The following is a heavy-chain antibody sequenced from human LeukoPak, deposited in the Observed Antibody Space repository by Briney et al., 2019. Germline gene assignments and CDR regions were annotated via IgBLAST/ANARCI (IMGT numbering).Heavy chain of an antibody. Sequence: GGSLRLSCAASRFTFSNYAIHWVRQAPGKGLEWVAVISYDGSNKYYADSVKGRFTISRDNSKNTLYLQMNSLRIEDTAVYYCARGPPYGLRSDFFDYWGQGTLVTVSS. J-gene: IGHJ4*02. CDR1: RFTFSNYA. D-gene: IGHD3-10*01. V-gene: IGHV3-30-3*01. CDR3: ARGPPYGLRSDFFDY. CDR2: ISYDGSNK.